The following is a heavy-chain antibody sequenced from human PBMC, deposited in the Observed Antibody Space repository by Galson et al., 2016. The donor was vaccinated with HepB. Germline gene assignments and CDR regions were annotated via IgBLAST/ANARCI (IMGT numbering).Heavy chain of an antibody. J-gene: IGHJ4*02. CDR3: ARQLSSRPFDY. Sequence: SVKVSCKASKYMFTSFFIHWVRQAPGQGLEWMGMISPSGRSTTYARNFRGRVTMTRDTSTTTVYMELNSLKFEDTAMYYCARQLSSRPFDYWGQGTLVTVSS. D-gene: IGHD5-24*01. CDR1: KYMFTSFF. V-gene: IGHV1-46*01. CDR2: ISPSGRST.